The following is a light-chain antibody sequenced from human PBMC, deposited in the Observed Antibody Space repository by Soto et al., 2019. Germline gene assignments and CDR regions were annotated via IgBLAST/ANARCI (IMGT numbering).Light chain of an antibody. Sequence: DIQLTQSPSFLSACVGDRVTITCRASQGISSYLAWYQQKPGKAPKLLIYVASALQSGVPSRFSGCGSGTEFTLTIISLQPEDFASHYCQHLNGFPLTFGGGTKVEIK. V-gene: IGKV1-9*01. CDR1: QGISSY. CDR2: VAS. J-gene: IGKJ4*01. CDR3: QHLNGFPLT.